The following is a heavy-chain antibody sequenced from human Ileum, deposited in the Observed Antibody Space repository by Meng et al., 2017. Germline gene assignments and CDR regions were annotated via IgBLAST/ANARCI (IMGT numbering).Heavy chain of an antibody. CDR3: ARGASSTRGDFDY. CDR1: GGSISSHY. V-gene: IGHV4-59*11. D-gene: IGHD2-2*01. Sequence: QVRVQGWGPGLVDASAPLSLSCTVSGGSISSHYWNWVRQPPGKGLEWIGYIYYSGTTNYNPSLKSRVAMSVDTSKNQFSLELSSVTAADTAVYYCARGASSTRGDFDYWGQGTLVTVSS. J-gene: IGHJ4*02. CDR2: IYYSGTT.